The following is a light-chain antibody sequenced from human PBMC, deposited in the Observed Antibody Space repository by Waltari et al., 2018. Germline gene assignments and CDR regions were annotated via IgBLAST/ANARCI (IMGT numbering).Light chain of an antibody. CDR1: QSISNW. V-gene: IGKV1-5*03. Sequence: DIQMTQSPSTLSASVGDRVTITCRAGQSISNWLAWYQQKPGKAPKFLIYKTSNLESGVPSRFSGSGSGTEFTLTISSLQPDDFATYYCQQYNVYSLTFGGGTKVEIK. CDR2: KTS. J-gene: IGKJ4*01. CDR3: QQYNVYSLT.